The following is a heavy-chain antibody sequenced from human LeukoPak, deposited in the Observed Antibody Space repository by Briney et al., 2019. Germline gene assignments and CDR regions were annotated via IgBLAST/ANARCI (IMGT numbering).Heavy chain of an antibody. J-gene: IGHJ6*02. V-gene: IGHV3-23*01. CDR1: GFTFSSYA. CDR2: MSGSGGST. Sequence: GGSLRLSCAASGFTFSSYAMSWVRQAPGKGLEGVSSMSGSGGSTYYADSVRGRFTISRDDSKNTLYLQMNSLRAEYTAVYYCARVRYGELDVWGQGTTVTVSS. D-gene: IGHD4-17*01. CDR3: ARVRYGELDV.